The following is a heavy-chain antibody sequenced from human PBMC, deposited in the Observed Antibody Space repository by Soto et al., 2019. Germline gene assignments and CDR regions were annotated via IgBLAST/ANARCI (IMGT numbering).Heavy chain of an antibody. CDR3: ARGRKTYDFWSGYSKNNFDY. CDR1: GGTFSSYA. D-gene: IGHD3-3*01. V-gene: IGHV1-8*02. Sequence: GASVKVSCKASGGTFSSYAISWVRQAPGQGLEWMGEIIPIIGKTNYAQKFQGRVTMTRNTSISTAYMELSSLRSEDTAVYYCARGRKTYDFWSGYSKNNFDYWGQGTLVTVSS. J-gene: IGHJ4*02. CDR2: IIPIIGKT.